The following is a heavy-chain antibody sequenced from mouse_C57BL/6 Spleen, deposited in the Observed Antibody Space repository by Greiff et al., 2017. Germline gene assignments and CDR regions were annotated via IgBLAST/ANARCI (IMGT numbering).Heavy chain of an antibody. J-gene: IGHJ2*01. CDR2: IYPGDGDT. D-gene: IGHD4-1*01. V-gene: IGHV1-82*01. CDR1: GYAFSSSW. CDR3: AREELGYYFDY. Sequence: VQLQQSGPELVKPGASVKISCKASGYAFSSSWMNWVKQRPGKGLEWIGRIYPGDGDTNYNGKFKGKATLTADKSSSTAYMQLSSLTSEDSAVYFCAREELGYYFDYWGQGTTLTVSS.